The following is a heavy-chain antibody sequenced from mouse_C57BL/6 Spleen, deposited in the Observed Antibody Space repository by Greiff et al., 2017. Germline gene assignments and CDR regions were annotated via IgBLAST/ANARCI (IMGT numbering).Heavy chain of an antibody. Sequence: QVQLQQPGAELVKPGASVKLSCKASGYTFASYWMHWVKQRPGRGLEWIGRMDPNGWGTKYNEKFKSKATLTVDKPSSTAYMQLSSLTSEDSAVYYCARDGYDGLFAYWGQGTLVTVSA. CDR1: GYTFASYW. CDR2: MDPNGWGT. CDR3: ARDGYDGLFAY. D-gene: IGHD2-2*01. J-gene: IGHJ3*01. V-gene: IGHV1-72*01.